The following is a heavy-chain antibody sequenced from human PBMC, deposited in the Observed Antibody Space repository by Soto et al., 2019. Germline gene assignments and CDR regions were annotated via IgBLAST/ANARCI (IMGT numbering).Heavy chain of an antibody. Sequence: GGSLRLSCAASGFTFSSYGMHWVRQAPGKGLEWVAVIWYDGSNKYYADSVKGRFTISRDNSKNTLYLQMNSLRAEDTAVYYCARDPYGDYYYYYMDVWGKGTTVTVSS. CDR3: ARDPYGDYYYYYMDV. CDR1: GFTFSSYG. J-gene: IGHJ6*03. CDR2: IWYDGSNK. V-gene: IGHV3-33*01. D-gene: IGHD4-17*01.